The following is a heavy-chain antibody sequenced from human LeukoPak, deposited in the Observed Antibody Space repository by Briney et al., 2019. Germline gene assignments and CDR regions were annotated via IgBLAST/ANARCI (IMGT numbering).Heavy chain of an antibody. CDR3: ASVVGGYYPPVEGFDI. CDR1: GGSISSSSYY. V-gene: IGHV4-39*01. D-gene: IGHD3-3*01. Sequence: PSETLSLTCTVSGGSISSSSYYWGWIRQPPGKGLEWIGSIYYSGNTYYNPSLKSRVTISVDTSKNQFSLKLSSVTAADTAVYYCASVVGGYYPPVEGFDIWGQGTMVTVSS. J-gene: IGHJ3*02. CDR2: IYYSGNT.